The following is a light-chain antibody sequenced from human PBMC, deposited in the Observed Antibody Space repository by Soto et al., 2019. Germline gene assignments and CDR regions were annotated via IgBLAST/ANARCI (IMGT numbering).Light chain of an antibody. CDR2: GAS. V-gene: IGKV3-20*01. CDR3: QQYGNSSWT. CDR1: QSVSSY. Sequence: EIVWTQYPATLSLSPGERATFSCRASQSVSSYLAWYQQKPGQAPRLLIYGASSRATGIPDRFSGSGSGTDFTLTISRLEPEDFAVYYCQQYGNSSWTFGLGTKVDI. J-gene: IGKJ1*01.